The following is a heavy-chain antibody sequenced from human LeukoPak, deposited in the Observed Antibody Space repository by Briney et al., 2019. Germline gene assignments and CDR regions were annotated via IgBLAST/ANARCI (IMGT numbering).Heavy chain of an antibody. Sequence: GGSLRLSCAASGFTFSSYAMGWVRQAPGKGLEWVSAISGSGGSTYYADSVKGRFTISRDNSKNTLYLQMNSLRAEDTAVYYCAKDRGDCSSTSCPRSPYYYYYMDVWGKGTTVTVSS. CDR2: ISGSGGST. CDR3: AKDRGDCSSTSCPRSPYYYYYMDV. CDR1: GFTFSSYA. V-gene: IGHV3-23*01. D-gene: IGHD2-2*01. J-gene: IGHJ6*03.